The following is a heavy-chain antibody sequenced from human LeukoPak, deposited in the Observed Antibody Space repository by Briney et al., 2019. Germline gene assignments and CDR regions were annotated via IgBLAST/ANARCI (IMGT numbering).Heavy chain of an antibody. D-gene: IGHD3-9*01. CDR2: IVPLKGTS. Sequence: SVKVSCKASGGTLSDHVISWVRQAPGHGLEWMGGIVPLKGTSKLTQKLQDRATISADESTNTVYMEVRSLRSEDTALYYCATYDVLTGFEYWGQGTLVIVSS. CDR3: ATYDVLTGFEY. V-gene: IGHV1-69*01. CDR1: GGTLSDHV. J-gene: IGHJ4*02.